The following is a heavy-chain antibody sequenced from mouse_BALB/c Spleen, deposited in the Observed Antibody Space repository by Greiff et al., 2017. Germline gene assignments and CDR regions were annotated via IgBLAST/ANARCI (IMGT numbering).Heavy chain of an antibody. CDR2: ISSGGSYT. Sequence: DVMLVESGGGLVKPGGSLKLSCAASGFTFSSYAMSWVRQSPEKRLEWVAEISSGGSYTYYPDTVTGRFTISRDNAKNTLYLEMSSLRSEDTAMYYCARDDYGAWFAYWGQGTLVTVSA. J-gene: IGHJ3*01. D-gene: IGHD2-4*01. V-gene: IGHV5-9-4*01. CDR3: ARDDYGAWFAY. CDR1: GFTFSSYA.